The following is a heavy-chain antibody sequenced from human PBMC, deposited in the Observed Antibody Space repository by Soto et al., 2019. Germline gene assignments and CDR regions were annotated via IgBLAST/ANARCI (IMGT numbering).Heavy chain of an antibody. CDR1: GHTFTSYD. Sequence: AASVKVSCKASGHTFTSYDINWVRQATGHGLEWMGWINPNSGNIGYAQKFQGRVTMTRDTAIRTAYMEVSRLRSDDTAVYYCARGRASGSYYLLDYWGQGTLVPVSS. CDR3: ARGRASGSYYLLDY. V-gene: IGHV1-8*01. CDR2: INPNSGNI. D-gene: IGHD3-10*01. J-gene: IGHJ4*02.